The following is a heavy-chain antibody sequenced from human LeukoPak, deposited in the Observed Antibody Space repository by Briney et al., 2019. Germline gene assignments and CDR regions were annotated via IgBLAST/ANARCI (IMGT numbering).Heavy chain of an antibody. D-gene: IGHD3-9*01. V-gene: IGHV4-59*01. CDR2: IYYSGST. Sequence: SETLSLTCTVSGGSISSYYWSWIRQPPGKGLEWIGYIYYSGSTNYNPSLKSRVTISVDTSKNQFSLKLTSVTAADTAVYYCASLRGGGFLTGVFWGQGTLVTVSS. CDR1: GGSISSYY. CDR3: ASLRGGGFLTGVF. J-gene: IGHJ4*02.